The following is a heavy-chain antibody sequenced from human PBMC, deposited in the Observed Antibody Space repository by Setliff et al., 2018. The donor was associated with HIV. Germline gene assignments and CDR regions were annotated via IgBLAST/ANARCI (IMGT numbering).Heavy chain of an antibody. V-gene: IGHV4-39*07. Sequence: SETLSLTCSVSGGSFSISSYYWGWIRQSPGKGLEWIGEINHSGSTNYNPSLKSRVTISVDTSKNQFSLKLSSVTAADTAVYYCARVAGSHYFDYWGQGTLVTVSS. CDR3: ARVAGSHYFDY. D-gene: IGHD6-19*01. J-gene: IGHJ4*02. CDR1: GGSFSISSYY. CDR2: INHSGST.